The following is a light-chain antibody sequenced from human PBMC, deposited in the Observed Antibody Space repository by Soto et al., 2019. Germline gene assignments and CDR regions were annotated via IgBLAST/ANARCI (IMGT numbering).Light chain of an antibody. CDR2: GAS. CDR3: QQYGSSPFFT. Sequence: EIVLTQSPGTPSLSPGERATLSCRASQSVRSSYLAWYQQKPGQAPRLLIYGASSRATGIPDRFSGSGSGTDFTLTISRLEPEDFAVYYCQQYGSSPFFTFGPGTKVDIK. V-gene: IGKV3-20*01. CDR1: QSVRSSY. J-gene: IGKJ3*01.